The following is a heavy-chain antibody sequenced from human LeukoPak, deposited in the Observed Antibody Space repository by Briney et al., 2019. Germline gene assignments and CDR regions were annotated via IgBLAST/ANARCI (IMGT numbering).Heavy chain of an antibody. Sequence: PGGTLRLSCAASGFTFSSYAMHWVRQAPGKGLEGVAVISYDGSNKYYADSVKGRFTISRDNSKNTLYLQMNSLRAEDTAVYYCARDEGFVVVTAILDYWGQGTLVTVSS. V-gene: IGHV3-30-3*01. J-gene: IGHJ4*02. D-gene: IGHD2-21*02. CDR2: ISYDGSNK. CDR3: ARDEGFVVVTAILDY. CDR1: GFTFSSYA.